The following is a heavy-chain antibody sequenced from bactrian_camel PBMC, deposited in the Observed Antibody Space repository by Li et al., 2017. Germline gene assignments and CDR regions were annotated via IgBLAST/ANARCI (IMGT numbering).Heavy chain of an antibody. D-gene: IGHD6*01. Sequence: VQLVESGGGLVQPGGSLRLSCAASGFTFSRYGMNWVRQAPGKGLEWVSSISGSSRTYYSNSVKGRCTIARDDTKNTVYLQMISLESEDTALYYCAAGPWYTDEYKYWGQGTQVTVS. J-gene: IGHJ4*01. CDR3: AAGPWYTDEYKY. CDR1: GFTFSRYG. CDR2: ISGSSRT. V-gene: IGHV3-2*01.